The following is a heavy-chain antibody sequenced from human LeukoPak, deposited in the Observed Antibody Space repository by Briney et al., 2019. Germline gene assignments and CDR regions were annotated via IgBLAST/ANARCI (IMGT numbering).Heavy chain of an antibody. CDR1: GYTFTSYG. CDR2: SSAYNGNT. V-gene: IGHV1-18*01. D-gene: IGHD3-22*01. Sequence: ASVKVSCKASGYTFTSYGISGVRQAPGQGLEGMGLSSAYNGNTNYAQKLQGRVNMTTDTSTSTAYIELRSLRSDDTAVYYCARDLIPIYYSDSSGYYPRVYWRQGTLVTVSS. J-gene: IGHJ4*02. CDR3: ARDLIPIYYSDSSGYYPRVY.